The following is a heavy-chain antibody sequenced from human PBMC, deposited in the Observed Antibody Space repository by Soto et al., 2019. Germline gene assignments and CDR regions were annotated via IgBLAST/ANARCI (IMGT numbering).Heavy chain of an antibody. CDR3: ATSYGSGSSPFDY. CDR2: VNPILAMS. Sequence: QVQLVQSGAEVKKPGSSVKVSCKASGDTFSFYTLKWVRQAPGQGFEWVGRVNPILAMSSSAHKFQGRVSMFADKSTGTAYTELPSLRSDVTAVYYCATSYGSGSSPFDYWGQGTLVTVSS. V-gene: IGHV1-69*02. CDR1: GDTFSFYT. D-gene: IGHD3-10*01. J-gene: IGHJ4*02.